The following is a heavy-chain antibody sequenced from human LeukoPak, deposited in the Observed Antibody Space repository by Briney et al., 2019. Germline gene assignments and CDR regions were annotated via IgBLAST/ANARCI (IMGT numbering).Heavy chain of an antibody. V-gene: IGHV3-48*03. CDR2: ITTSGSAT. Sequence: GGSLRLSCAASGFTFSSYDMNWVRQAPGKGLEWVSYITTSGSATYHADSVKGRFTISRDNAKNSLYLQMNSLRAEDTAVYYCARGEYYSDTSSYFDYWGQGTLVTVSS. J-gene: IGHJ4*02. CDR3: ARGEYYSDTSSYFDY. D-gene: IGHD3-22*01. CDR1: GFTFSSYD.